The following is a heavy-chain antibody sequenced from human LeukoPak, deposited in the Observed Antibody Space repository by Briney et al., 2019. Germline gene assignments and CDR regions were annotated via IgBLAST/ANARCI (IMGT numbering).Heavy chain of an antibody. V-gene: IGHV4-59*01. D-gene: IGHD7-27*01. J-gene: IGHJ3*02. CDR2: IYYSGST. Sequence: PSETLSLTCTVSGGSISSYYWSWIRQPPGKGLEWIGYIYYSGSTNCNPSPKSRVTISVDTSKNQFSLKLSSVTAADTAVYYCARDPLTGPVSDAFDIWGQGTMVTVSS. CDR1: GGSISSYY. CDR3: ARDPLTGPVSDAFDI.